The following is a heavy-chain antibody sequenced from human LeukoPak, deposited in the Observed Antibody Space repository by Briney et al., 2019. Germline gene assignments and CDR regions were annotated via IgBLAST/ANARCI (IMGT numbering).Heavy chain of an antibody. J-gene: IGHJ6*03. D-gene: IGHD3-10*01. Sequence: ASVKVSCKASGYTFTGYCMHWVRQAPGQGLEWMGWINPNSGGTNYAQKFQGRVTMTRDTSISTAYMELSRLRSDDTAVYYCARDHLLWFGEKTAMDVWGKGTAVTVSS. CDR1: GYTFTGYC. CDR3: ARDHLLWFGEKTAMDV. CDR2: INPNSGGT. V-gene: IGHV1-2*02.